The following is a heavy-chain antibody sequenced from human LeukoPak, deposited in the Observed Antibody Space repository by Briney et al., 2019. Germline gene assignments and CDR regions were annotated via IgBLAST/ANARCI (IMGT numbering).Heavy chain of an antibody. CDR2: IRYDGSNK. Sequence: PGGSLRLSCAASGFTFSSYGMHWVRQAPGKGLEWVAFIRYDGSNKYYADSVKGRFTISRDNSKNTLYLQMNSLRAEDTAVYYCAKDLEVGFGELLPSNPPSYWGQGTLVTVSS. D-gene: IGHD3-10*01. CDR3: AKDLEVGFGELLPSNPPSY. J-gene: IGHJ4*02. V-gene: IGHV3-30*02. CDR1: GFTFSSYG.